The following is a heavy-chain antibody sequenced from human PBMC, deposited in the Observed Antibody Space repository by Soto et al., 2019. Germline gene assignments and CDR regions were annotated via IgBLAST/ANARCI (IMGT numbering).Heavy chain of an antibody. CDR3: ARERVRRGFVD. CDR1: GYTITSYD. CDR2: MNPNSGNT. J-gene: IGHJ4*02. Sequence: QVQLVQSGAEVKKHGASVKVSCKASGYTITSYDIKWVRQAAEQGLEWMGWMNPNSGNTGYAQKFQGRVTMTRNTSISTAYMELSSLRSEDTAVYYCARERVRRGFVDWGQGTLVTVSS. D-gene: IGHD3-10*01. V-gene: IGHV1-8*01.